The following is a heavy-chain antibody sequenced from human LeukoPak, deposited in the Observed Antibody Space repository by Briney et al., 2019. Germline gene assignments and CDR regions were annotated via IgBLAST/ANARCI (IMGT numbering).Heavy chain of an antibody. CDR2: IIPIFGTA. CDR1: GGTFSSYA. D-gene: IGHD6-19*01. J-gene: IGHJ4*02. Sequence: GASVKVSCKASGGTFSSYAISWVRQAPGQGLEWMGGIIPIFGTANYAQKFQGRVTITADESTSTAYMELSSLRSEDTAVYYCAREIPGTFLAGYSSGWPFDYWGQGTLVTVSS. CDR3: AREIPGTFLAGYSSGWPFDY. V-gene: IGHV1-69*13.